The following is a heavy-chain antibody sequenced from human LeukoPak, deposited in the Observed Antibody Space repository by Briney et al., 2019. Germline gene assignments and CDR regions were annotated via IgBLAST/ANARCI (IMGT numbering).Heavy chain of an antibody. V-gene: IGHV1-18*01. CDR1: GYTFTSYD. CDR2: ISAYNGNT. D-gene: IGHD3-10*01. CDR3: ARDRVWFGELSQYYFDY. Sequence: ASVKVSCKASGYTFTSYDINWVRQATGQGLEWMGWISAYNGNTNYAQKLQGRVTMTTDTSTSTAYMELRSLRSDDTAVYYCARDRVWFGELSQYYFDYWGQGTLVTVSS. J-gene: IGHJ4*02.